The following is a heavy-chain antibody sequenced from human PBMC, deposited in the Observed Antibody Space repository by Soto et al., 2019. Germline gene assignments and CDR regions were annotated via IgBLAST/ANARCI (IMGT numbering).Heavy chain of an antibody. CDR3: AREAAGYPNWFDP. D-gene: IGHD1-1*01. J-gene: IGHJ5*02. CDR2: IYFTGST. Sequence: PSETLSLTCAVSGDSISSHYWNWVRQTPGKGLEWIGCIYFTGSTIYNPSLESQVTMSVDTSKTQFSLKLSSVTAADTAVYYCAREAAGYPNWFDPWGQGALVTVSS. V-gene: IGHV4-59*11. CDR1: GDSISSHY.